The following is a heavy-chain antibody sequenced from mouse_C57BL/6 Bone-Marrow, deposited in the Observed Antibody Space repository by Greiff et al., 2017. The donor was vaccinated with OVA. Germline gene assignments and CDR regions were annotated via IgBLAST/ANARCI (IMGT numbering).Heavy chain of an antibody. Sequence: QVQLQQPGAELVKPGASVKLSCKASGYTFTSYWMQWVKQRPGQGLEWIGEIDPSDSYTNYNQKFKGKATLTVDTSSSTAYMQLSSLTSEDSAVYDCAREGSPYGSSSAWFAYWGQGTLVTVSA. CDR1: GYTFTSYW. D-gene: IGHD1-1*01. CDR3: AREGSPYGSSSAWFAY. CDR2: IDPSDSYT. J-gene: IGHJ3*01. V-gene: IGHV1-50*01.